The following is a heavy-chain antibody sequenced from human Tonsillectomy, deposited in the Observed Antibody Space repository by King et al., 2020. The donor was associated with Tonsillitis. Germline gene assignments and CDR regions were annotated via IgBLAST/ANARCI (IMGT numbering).Heavy chain of an antibody. CDR3: EKLGETSGHSVFDI. D-gene: IGHD3-16*01. CDR1: GFIFSNYG. J-gene: IGHJ3*02. CDR2: IRYDESDR. Sequence: VQLVESGGGVVQPGGALRLSCAASGFIFSNYGMHWVRQAPGKGLEWVAFIRYDESDRYYSDSVKGRFTISRDNSKNTLYLQMNSVRSEDTAVYYCEKLGETSGHSVFDIWGQGTMVTVSS. V-gene: IGHV3-30*02.